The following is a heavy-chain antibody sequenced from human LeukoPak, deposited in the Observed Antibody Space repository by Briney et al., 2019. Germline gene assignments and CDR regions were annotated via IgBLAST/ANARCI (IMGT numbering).Heavy chain of an antibody. CDR2: ISGSGGST. D-gene: IGHD6-19*01. J-gene: IGHJ5*02. CDR1: GFTFSSYA. Sequence: GGSLRLSCAASGFTFSSYAMSWVRQAPGKGLEWVSAISGSGGSTYYADSVKGRFTISRDNSKNTLYLQRNSLKAEDTAVYYCAKDRDSSGWSPPLNWFDPWGQGTRVTVPS. V-gene: IGHV3-23*01. CDR3: AKDRDSSGWSPPLNWFDP.